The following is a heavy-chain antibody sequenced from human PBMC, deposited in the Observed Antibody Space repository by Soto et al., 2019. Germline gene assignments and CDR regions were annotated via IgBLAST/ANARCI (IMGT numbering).Heavy chain of an antibody. CDR2: IYSGGST. CDR3: ARHQDYYDRSGYAVGVGYFDY. CDR1: GFTVSSNY. V-gene: IGHV3-66*04. J-gene: IGHJ4*02. D-gene: IGHD3-22*01. Sequence: EVQLVESGGGLVQPGGSLRLSCAASGFTVSSNYRSWVRQAPGKGLEWVSVIYSGGSTYYADSVKGRFTISRDNSKNTLYLQMNSLRAEDTAVYYCARHQDYYDRSGYAVGVGYFDYWGQGTLVTVSS.